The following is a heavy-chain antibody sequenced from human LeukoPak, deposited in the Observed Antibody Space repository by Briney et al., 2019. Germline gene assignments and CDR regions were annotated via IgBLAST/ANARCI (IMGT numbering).Heavy chain of an antibody. Sequence: GGSLRLSCAASGFHFSSYAMHWVRQAPGKGLEYVSAISSNGGSTYYANSVKGRFTISRDNSKNTLYLQMGSLRAEDMAVYYCARGGKPYYYGSGSYYPPAEYFQHWGQGTLVTVSS. CDR3: ARGGKPYYYGSGSYYPPAEYFQH. D-gene: IGHD3-10*01. V-gene: IGHV3-64*01. J-gene: IGHJ1*01. CDR1: GFHFSSYA. CDR2: ISSNGGST.